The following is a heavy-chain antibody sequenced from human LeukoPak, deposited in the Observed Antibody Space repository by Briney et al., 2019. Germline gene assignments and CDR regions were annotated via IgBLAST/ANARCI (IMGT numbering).Heavy chain of an antibody. Sequence: GASVKVSCKASGYTFTSYGISWVRQAPGQGLEWMGLISAYNGNTNYAQKLQGRGTMTTDTSTSTAYMELRSLRTDDTAVYYCAGTPNASYDGDVSGLPCLDYWGQGTLVTVSS. CDR3: AGTPNASYDGDVSGLPCLDY. J-gene: IGHJ4*02. CDR1: GYTFTSYG. D-gene: IGHD4-17*01. V-gene: IGHV1-18*01. CDR2: ISAYNGNT.